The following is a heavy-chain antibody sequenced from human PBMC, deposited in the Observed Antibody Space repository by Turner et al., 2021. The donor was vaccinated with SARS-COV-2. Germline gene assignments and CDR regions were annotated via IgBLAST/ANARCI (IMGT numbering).Heavy chain of an antibody. D-gene: IGHD2-15*01. Sequence: QVQLQESGPGLVKPSATLSLTCTVSGASISGSYWSWVRQPPGKGLEWIGYIHFSGTTNYNPSLRSRVTISLDTSKSQFSLHLGSVTAADTAVYYCTRELGYCSDGSCRFEYDYWGQGTLVTVSS. CDR1: GASISGSY. V-gene: IGHV4-59*01. CDR2: IHFSGTT. J-gene: IGHJ4*02. CDR3: TRELGYCSDGSCRFEYDY.